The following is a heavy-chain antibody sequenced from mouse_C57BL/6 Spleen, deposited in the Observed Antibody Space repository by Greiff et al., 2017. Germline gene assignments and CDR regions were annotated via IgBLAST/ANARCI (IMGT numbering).Heavy chain of an antibody. CDR2: INPSSGYT. CDR1: GYTFTSYT. V-gene: IGHV1-4*01. D-gene: IGHD4-1*01. CDR3: ARSLNWDGY. Sequence: QVQLQQSGAELARPGASVKMSCKASGYTFTSYTMHWVKQRPGQGLEWIGNINPSSGYTKYNQKFKDKATVTADKSSSTAYMQLSSLTSADSAVYYCARSLNWDGYWGQGTTLTVSS. J-gene: IGHJ2*01.